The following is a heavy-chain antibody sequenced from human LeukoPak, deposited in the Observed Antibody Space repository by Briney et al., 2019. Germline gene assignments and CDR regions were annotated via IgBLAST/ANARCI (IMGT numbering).Heavy chain of an antibody. Sequence: GGSLRLSCAASGFTFSSYGMSWVRQAPGKGLEWVSAISGSGGSTYYADSVKGRFTISRDNSKNTLYLQMNSLRAEDTAVYYCAKGDTYYYGSGSYSPWDYWGQGTLVTVSS. CDR3: AKGDTYYYGSGSYSPWDY. V-gene: IGHV3-23*01. D-gene: IGHD3-10*01. J-gene: IGHJ4*02. CDR2: ISGSGGST. CDR1: GFTFSSYG.